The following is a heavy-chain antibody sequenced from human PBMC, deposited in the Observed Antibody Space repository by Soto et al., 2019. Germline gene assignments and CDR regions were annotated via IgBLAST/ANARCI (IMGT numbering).Heavy chain of an antibody. CDR2: ISGSGGTT. J-gene: IGHJ6*02. D-gene: IGHD4-17*01. CDR3: ARVWERTVTTRIYFYGMDV. CDR1: GFTFYSYA. Sequence: EVQLLDSGGGLVQPGGSLTLSCAASGFTFYSYAMTWVRQSPGKGLEWVSTISGSGGTTYFVDSVKGRFTISRDNYKNTLYLQMNSLRAEDTAVYSCARVWERTVTTRIYFYGMDVWGPGTTVTVSS. V-gene: IGHV3-23*01.